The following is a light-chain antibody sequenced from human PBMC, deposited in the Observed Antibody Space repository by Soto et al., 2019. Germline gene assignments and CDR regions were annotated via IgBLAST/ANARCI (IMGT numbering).Light chain of an antibody. CDR1: SSDVGGYNY. V-gene: IGLV2-14*03. J-gene: IGLJ1*01. Sequence: QSVLTQPGSECESLGQSVTIFCTETSSDVGGYNYVSWYQHHPGKAPELMIYDVTNRPSGVSHRFSGSKSGNSASLTISGLQAEDEADYYCSSYTGSSPSYVFGAGTKVTVL. CDR3: SSYTGSSPSYV. CDR2: DVT.